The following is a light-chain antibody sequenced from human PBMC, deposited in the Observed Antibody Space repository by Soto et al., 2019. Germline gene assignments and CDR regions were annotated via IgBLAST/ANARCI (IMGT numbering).Light chain of an antibody. CDR1: QSISNY. CDR3: QQSYSTPYT. Sequence: DIQMTQSPSSLSASVGDRVTITCRASQSISNYLNWYQQKPGKAPKVLIYAASSLQSGVPSRFSGSGSETDFTLTISSLQPEDFATYYCQQSYSTPYTFGQGTKLEIK. V-gene: IGKV1-39*01. CDR2: AAS. J-gene: IGKJ2*01.